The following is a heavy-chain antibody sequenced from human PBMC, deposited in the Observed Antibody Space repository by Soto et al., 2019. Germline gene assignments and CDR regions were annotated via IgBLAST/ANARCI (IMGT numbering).Heavy chain of an antibody. D-gene: IGHD6-13*01. CDR3: ATWDIAAAGTGWFDP. CDR1: SGSISSSNW. V-gene: IGHV4-4*02. J-gene: IGHJ5*02. Sequence: SETLSLTCAVSSGSISSSNWWSWVRQPPGKGLEWIGEIYHSGSTNYNPSLKSRVTISVDKSKNQFSRKLSSVTAADTAVYYCATWDIAAAGTGWFDPWGQGTLVTVSS. CDR2: IYHSGST.